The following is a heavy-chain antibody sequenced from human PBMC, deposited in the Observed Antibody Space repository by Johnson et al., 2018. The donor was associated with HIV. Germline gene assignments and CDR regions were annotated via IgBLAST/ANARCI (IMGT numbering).Heavy chain of an antibody. Sequence: VQLVESGGGLVQPGGSLRLSCAASGFTVSSNYMSWVRQAPGKGLEWVSAISGSGGSTYFPDSVKGRFTISRDNSKNTLYLQMNSLRAEDTAVYYCARVAWFAFDLWGQGTMVTVSS. CDR2: ISGSGGST. V-gene: IGHV3-66*02. CDR1: GFTVSSNY. D-gene: IGHD3-10*01. J-gene: IGHJ3*01. CDR3: ARVAWFAFDL.